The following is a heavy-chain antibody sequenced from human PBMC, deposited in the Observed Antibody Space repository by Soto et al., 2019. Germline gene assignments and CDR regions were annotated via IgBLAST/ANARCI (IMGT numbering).Heavy chain of an antibody. Sequence: PGESLKISCKGSGYSFTSYWIGWVRQMPGKGLEWMGIIYPGDSDTRYSPSFQGQVTISADKSISTAYLQWSSLKASDTAMYYCARPMIPAKYSSGWYVAFDIWGQGTMVTVSS. CDR1: GYSFTSYW. D-gene: IGHD6-19*01. J-gene: IGHJ3*02. CDR3: ARPMIPAKYSSGWYVAFDI. CDR2: IYPGDSDT. V-gene: IGHV5-51*01.